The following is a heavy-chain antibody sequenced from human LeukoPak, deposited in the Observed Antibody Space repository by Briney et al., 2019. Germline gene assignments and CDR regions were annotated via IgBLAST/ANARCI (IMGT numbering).Heavy chain of an antibody. CDR1: GFTFSSYS. Sequence: GGSLRLSCAASGFTFSSYSMNWVRQAPGKGLEWVSYISSSSSTIYYADSVKGRFTISRDNAKNSLYLQMNSLRAEDTAVYYCAREPGRYYYGMDVWGQGTTVTVSS. CDR2: ISSSSSTI. J-gene: IGHJ6*02. V-gene: IGHV3-48*04. D-gene: IGHD2-15*01. CDR3: AREPGRYYYGMDV.